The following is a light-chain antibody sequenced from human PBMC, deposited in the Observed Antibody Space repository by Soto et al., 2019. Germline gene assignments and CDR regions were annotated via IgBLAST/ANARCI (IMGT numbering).Light chain of an antibody. Sequence: HSALTQPASVSGSPGQSITISCTGTSSDVGGYNYVSWYQQHSGKAPKLMIYDVSNRPSGVSDRFSGSKSGNTASLSISGLQAEDEADYYCCSYTRSSPPVVFGGGIQLT. V-gene: IGLV2-14*03. CDR1: SSDVGGYNY. CDR3: CSYTRSSPPVV. J-gene: IGLJ2*01. CDR2: DVS.